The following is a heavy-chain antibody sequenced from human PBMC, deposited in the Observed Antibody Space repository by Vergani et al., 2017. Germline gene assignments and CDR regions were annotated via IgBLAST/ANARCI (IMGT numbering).Heavy chain of an antibody. CDR2: IYYSGST. CDR3: ARVRPAVVVIDVTFDY. D-gene: IGHD3-22*01. J-gene: IGHJ4*02. V-gene: IGHV4-30-4*01. Sequence: QVQLQESGPGLVKPSQTLSLTCTVSGGSISSGDYYWSWIRQPPGKGLEWIGYIYYSGSTYYNPSLKSRVTISVDTSKNQFSLKLSSVTAADTAVYYCARVRPAVVVIDVTFDYWGQGTLVIVSS. CDR1: GGSISSGDYY.